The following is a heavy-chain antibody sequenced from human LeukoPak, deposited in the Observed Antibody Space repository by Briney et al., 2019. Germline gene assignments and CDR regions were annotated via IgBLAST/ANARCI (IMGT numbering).Heavy chain of an antibody. CDR1: GGSISSSSYY. D-gene: IGHD6-19*01. CDR3: ARADNWFDP. J-gene: IGHJ5*02. Sequence: SETLSLTCTVSGGSISSSSYYWGWIRQPPGKGLEWIGSIYYSGSTYYNPSLKSRVTISVDTSKNQFSLKLSSVTAADTAVYYCARADNWFDPWGQGTLVTVSS. CDR2: IYYSGST. V-gene: IGHV4-39*01.